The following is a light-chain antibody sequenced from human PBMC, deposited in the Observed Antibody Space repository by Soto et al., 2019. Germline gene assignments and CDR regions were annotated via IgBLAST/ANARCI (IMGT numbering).Light chain of an antibody. J-gene: IGKJ5*01. CDR1: QNVNNR. Sequence: EILLTQSPCSLSVFPGERASLYCRASQNVNNRLAWYQQKAGQAPRLLISGASSRATGIPDRFSGSGSGTDFTLTISRLESDDFALYYCQQYAEGTPITFGQGTRLEIK. CDR3: QQYAEGTPIT. V-gene: IGKV3-20*01. CDR2: GAS.